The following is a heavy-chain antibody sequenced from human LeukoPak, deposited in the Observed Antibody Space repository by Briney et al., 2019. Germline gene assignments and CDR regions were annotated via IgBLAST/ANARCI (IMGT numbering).Heavy chain of an antibody. J-gene: IGHJ6*02. D-gene: IGHD3-9*01. Sequence: ASVNVSCKASGFTFTSYGISWVRQAPGQGLEWMGWISAYNGNTNYAQKLQGRVTMTTDTSTSTAYMELRSLRSDDTAVYYCARVADILTPITYHYYYGMDVWGQGTTVTVSS. CDR2: ISAYNGNT. CDR3: ARVADILTPITYHYYYGMDV. CDR1: GFTFTSYG. V-gene: IGHV1-18*01.